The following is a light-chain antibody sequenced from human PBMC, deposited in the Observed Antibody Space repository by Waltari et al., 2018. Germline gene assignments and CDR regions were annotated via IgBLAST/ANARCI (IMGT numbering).Light chain of an antibody. J-gene: IGLJ2*01. Sequence: QSALTQPASVSGSPGQSITISCTGTSSDIGGYAYVSWYQQHPGKAPKLLVYEVTYRASGVSRRFSGSKSGNTDSLSISGLQPEDEADYYCSSSTRTSTLVFGGGTKLTV. CDR1: SSDIGGYAY. CDR2: EVT. V-gene: IGLV2-14*01. CDR3: SSSTRTSTLV.